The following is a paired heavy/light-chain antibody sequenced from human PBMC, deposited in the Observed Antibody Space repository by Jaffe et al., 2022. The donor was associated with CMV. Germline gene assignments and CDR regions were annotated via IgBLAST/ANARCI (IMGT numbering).Light chain of an antibody. J-gene: IGKJ2*01. Sequence: EIVMTQSPATLSVSPGERATLSCRASQSVRSNLAWYQQKPGQAPRLLIYDASTRATGIPARFSGSGSGTEFTLAISSLQSEDFAVYYCQQYNNWPPYTFGQGTKLEIK. CDR1: QSVRSN. CDR2: DAS. V-gene: IGKV3-15*01. CDR3: QQYNNWPPYT.
Heavy chain of an antibody. V-gene: IGHV3-33*08. CDR1: GMTFSNYG. CDR2: VWHDGGSK. Sequence: QVQLAESGGGVVQPGGSLRLSCAATGMTFSNYGMHWVRQAPGKGLEWVAVVWHDGGSKYYADSVKGRFTISRDNSKNTQYLQMNSLRAEDTAVYYCARDLRSQYFDLWGRGTLVTVSS. CDR3: ARDLRSQYFDL. J-gene: IGHJ2*01.